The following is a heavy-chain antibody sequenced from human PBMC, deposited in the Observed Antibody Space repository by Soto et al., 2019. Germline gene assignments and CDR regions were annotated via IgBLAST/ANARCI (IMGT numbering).Heavy chain of an antibody. CDR1: GGSVSSGSYY. V-gene: IGHV4-61*01. Sequence: SETLSLTCTVSGGSVSSGSYYWSWIRQPPGKGLEWIGYIYCSGSTNYNPSLKSRVTISVDTSKNQFSLKLSSVTAADTAVYYCARVRPKLRTIDYWGQGTLVTVSS. CDR2: IYCSGST. D-gene: IGHD4-17*01. CDR3: ARVRPKLRTIDY. J-gene: IGHJ4*02.